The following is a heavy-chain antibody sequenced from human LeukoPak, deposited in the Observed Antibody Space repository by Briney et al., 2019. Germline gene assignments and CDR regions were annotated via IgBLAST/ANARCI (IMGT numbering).Heavy chain of an antibody. V-gene: IGHV4-34*01. J-gene: IGHJ6*03. D-gene: IGHD6-13*01. CDR3: ARDRGLEGRIAAAKEVRYYYYYMDV. CDR1: GGSFSGYY. Sequence: SETLSLTCAVYGGSFSGYYWSWIRQPPGKGLEWIGEINHSGSTYYNPSLKSRVTISVDTSKNQFSLKLSSVTAADTAVYYCARDRGLEGRIAAAKEVRYYYYYMDVWGKGTTVTVSS. CDR2: INHSGST.